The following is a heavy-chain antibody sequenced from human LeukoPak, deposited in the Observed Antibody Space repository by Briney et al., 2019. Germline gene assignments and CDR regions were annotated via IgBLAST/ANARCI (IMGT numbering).Heavy chain of an antibody. J-gene: IGHJ4*02. D-gene: IGHD6-6*01. V-gene: IGHV3-74*01. Sequence: GGSLRLSCAASGFTFSSYWMHWVRQAPGKGLVWVSRINSDGSSTSYADSVRGRFSISRDNARNTLYLQMNSLRAEDTAVYYCARGLSGYASSLGYWGQGTLVTVSA. CDR3: ARGLSGYASSLGY. CDR1: GFTFSSYW. CDR2: INSDGSST.